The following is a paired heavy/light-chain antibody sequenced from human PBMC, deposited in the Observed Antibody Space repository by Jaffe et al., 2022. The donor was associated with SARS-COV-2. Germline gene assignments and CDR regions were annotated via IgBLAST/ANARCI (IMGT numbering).Heavy chain of an antibody. D-gene: IGHD6-19*01. V-gene: IGHV3-21*01. CDR1: GFTFSSYS. J-gene: IGHJ4*02. CDR3: ARDTEGGSGWFTVSPRANDY. CDR2: ISSSSSYI. Sequence: EVQLVESGGGLVKPGGSLRLSCAASGFTFSSYSMNWVRQAPGKGLEWVSSISSSSSYIYYADSVKGRFTISRDNAKNSLYLQMNSLRAEDTAVYYCARDTEGGSGWFTVSPRANDYWGQGTLVTVSS.
Light chain of an antibody. CDR1: NIGSKS. V-gene: IGLV3-21*02. CDR3: QVWDSSSDHPGVV. Sequence: SYVLTQPPSVSVAPGQTARITCGGNNIGSKSVHWYQQKPGQAPVLVVYDDSDRPSGIPERFSGSNSGNTATLTISRVEAGDEADYYCQVWDSSSDHPGVVFGGGTKLTVL. CDR2: DDS. J-gene: IGLJ2*01.